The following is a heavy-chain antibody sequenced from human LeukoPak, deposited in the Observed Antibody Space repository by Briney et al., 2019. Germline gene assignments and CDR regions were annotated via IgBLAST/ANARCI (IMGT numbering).Heavy chain of an antibody. CDR3: ARDLYRIVVVPHYFDY. CDR1: GFTFDDYG. V-gene: IGHV3-20*04. D-gene: IGHD3-22*01. Sequence: PGGSLRLSCAASGFTFDDYGMSWVRQAPGKGLEWVSGILWSGGSTGYADSVKGRFAISRDNAKNSLYLQMNSLRAEDTAVYYCARDLYRIVVVPHYFDYWGQGTLVTVSS. J-gene: IGHJ4*02. CDR2: ILWSGGST.